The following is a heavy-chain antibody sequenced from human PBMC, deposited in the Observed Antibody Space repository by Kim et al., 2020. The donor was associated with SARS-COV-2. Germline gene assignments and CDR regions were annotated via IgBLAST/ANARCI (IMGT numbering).Heavy chain of an antibody. J-gene: IGHJ5*02. CDR2: IYYSGST. D-gene: IGHD2-21*01. V-gene: IGHV4-31*03. Sequence: SETLSLTCTVSGGSISSGGYYWSWIRQHPGKGLEWTGYIYYSGSTYYNPSLKSRVTISVDTSKNQFSLKLSSVTAADTAVYYCARVSSMRRSRCGWFDPWGQGTLVTVSS. CDR3: ARVSSMRRSRCGWFDP. CDR1: GGSISSGGYY.